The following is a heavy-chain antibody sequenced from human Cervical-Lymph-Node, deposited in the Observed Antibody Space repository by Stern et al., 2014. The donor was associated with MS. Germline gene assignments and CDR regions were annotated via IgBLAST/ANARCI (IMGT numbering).Heavy chain of an antibody. J-gene: IGHJ4*02. V-gene: IGHV3-74*02. Sequence: EVQLVESGGGLVQPGGALGLSWAASGFSFSSYWMHWVPQAQGKGLVWVSRIDSDGSTTGYADSVKGRFTISRDNAKNTLYLQMNSLRAEDTAVYYCATLGWADYWGQGTLVTVSS. CDR1: GFSFSSYW. CDR3: ATLGWADY. CDR2: IDSDGSTT. D-gene: IGHD5-24*01.